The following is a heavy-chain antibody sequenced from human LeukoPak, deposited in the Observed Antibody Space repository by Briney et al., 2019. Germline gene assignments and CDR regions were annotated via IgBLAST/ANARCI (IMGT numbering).Heavy chain of an antibody. D-gene: IGHD6-13*01. V-gene: IGHV3-53*01. J-gene: IGHJ4*02. CDR2: LYGGGAT. CDR3: ARASTIGAAGLFDY. Sequence: PGGSLRLSCAASGFTVSSNYMSWVRQAPGEGLEWVSVLYGGGATFYSDSVKGRFTISRDNSKNTLYLQMNSLTAEDTAIYYCARASTIGAAGLFDYWGQGALVTVSS. CDR1: GFTVSSNY.